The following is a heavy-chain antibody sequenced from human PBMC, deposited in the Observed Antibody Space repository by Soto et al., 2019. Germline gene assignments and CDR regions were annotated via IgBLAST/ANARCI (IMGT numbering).Heavy chain of an antibody. Sequence: KPSETLSLTCAVYGGSFSGYYWSWIRQPPGKGLEWIGEINHSGGTNYNPSLKSRVTISVDTSKNQFSLKLSSVTAADTAVYYCARGRLQYYYYYYMDVWGKGTTVTVSS. CDR3: ARGRLQYYYYYYMDV. V-gene: IGHV4-34*01. CDR1: GGSFSGYY. D-gene: IGHD4-4*01. J-gene: IGHJ6*03. CDR2: INHSGGT.